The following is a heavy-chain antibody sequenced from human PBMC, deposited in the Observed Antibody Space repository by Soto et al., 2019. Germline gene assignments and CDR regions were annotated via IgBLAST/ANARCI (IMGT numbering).Heavy chain of an antibody. V-gene: IGHV3-7*03. CDR2: INQDGTEK. CDR1: GFTFSNYF. Sequence: EVQLVESGGGLVRPGGSLRLSCVVSGFTFSNYFMKWVRQAPGKGLEWVANINQDGTEKNYVESVKGRFTISRDNAKNSLYLQMDSLRVEDTAVYYCATYRTVDATRRLDCWGQGTLVTVSS. D-gene: IGHD4-4*01. CDR3: ATYRTVDATRRLDC. J-gene: IGHJ4*02.